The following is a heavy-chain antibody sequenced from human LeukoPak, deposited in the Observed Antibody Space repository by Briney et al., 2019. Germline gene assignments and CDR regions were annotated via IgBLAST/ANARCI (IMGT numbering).Heavy chain of an antibody. CDR3: ARVLLWFGEQNLDY. D-gene: IGHD3-10*01. V-gene: IGHV1-2*02. Sequence: ASVKVSCKASGYTFTGYYMHWVRQAPGQGLEWMGWINPNSGGTNYAQKFQGRVTMTRDTSIGTAYMELSRLRSDDTAVYYCARVLLWFGEQNLDYWGQETLVTVSS. CDR1: GYTFTGYY. J-gene: IGHJ4*02. CDR2: INPNSGGT.